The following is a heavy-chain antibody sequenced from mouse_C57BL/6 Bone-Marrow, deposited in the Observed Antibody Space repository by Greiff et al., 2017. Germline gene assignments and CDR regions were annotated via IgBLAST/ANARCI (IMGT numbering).Heavy chain of an antibody. CDR2: IDPSDSYT. J-gene: IGHJ2*01. CDR3: ARIRRDY. V-gene: IGHV1-59*01. CDR1: GYTFTSYW. Sequence: QVQLQQPGAELVRPGTSVKLSCKASGYTFTSYWMHWVKQRPGQGLEWIGVIDPSDSYTNYNQKFKGKATLTVDTSSSTAYMQLSSLTSEDSAVYYCARIRRDYWGQGTTLTGSS.